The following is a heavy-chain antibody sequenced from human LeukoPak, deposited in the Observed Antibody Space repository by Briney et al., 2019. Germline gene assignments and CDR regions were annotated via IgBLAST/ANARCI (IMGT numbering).Heavy chain of an antibody. V-gene: IGHV4-4*07. CDR1: GDSISGYY. CDR2: IYASGST. CDR3: AAYDSFFGYFDH. Sequence: PSETLSLTCTVSGDSISGYYCSWIRQPAGKGLEWIGRIYASGSTYYNPSLKSRVTISVDTSKNQFSLKLSSVTAADTAVYYCAAYDSFFGYFDHWGQGTLVTVSS. D-gene: IGHD3-3*01. J-gene: IGHJ4*02.